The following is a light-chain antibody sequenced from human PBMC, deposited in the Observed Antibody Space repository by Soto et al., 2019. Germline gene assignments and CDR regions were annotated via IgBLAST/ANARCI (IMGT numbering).Light chain of an antibody. CDR3: CSHAGGSAWV. Sequence: QSALTQPRSVSGSPGQSVTISCTGTSGDVGASDRVSWYQHHPTKAPKLIIYDVTNRPSGVPYRFSGSKAGSTTALTSSGLQAEDEADDYWCSHAGGSAWVFGGGTKRTGL. V-gene: IGLV2-11*01. CDR2: DVT. CDR1: SGDVGASDR. J-gene: IGLJ3*02.